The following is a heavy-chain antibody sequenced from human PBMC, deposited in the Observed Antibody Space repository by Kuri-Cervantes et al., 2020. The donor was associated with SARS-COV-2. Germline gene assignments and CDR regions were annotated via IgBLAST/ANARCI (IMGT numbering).Heavy chain of an antibody. CDR1: GFTFSSYW. CDR2: IYYSGST. CDR3: ARNMVRGVIIVWFDP. V-gene: IGHV4-59*01. J-gene: IGHJ5*02. D-gene: IGHD3-10*01. Sequence: GSLRLSCAASGFTFSSYWMSWVRQAPGKGLEWIGYIYYSGSTNYNPSLKSRVTISVDTSKNQFSLKLSSVTAADTAVYYCARNMVRGVIIVWFDPWGQGTLVTVSS.